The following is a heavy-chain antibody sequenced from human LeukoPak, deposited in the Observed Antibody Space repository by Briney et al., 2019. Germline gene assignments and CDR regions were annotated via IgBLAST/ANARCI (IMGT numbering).Heavy chain of an antibody. CDR2: ISSSGSTI. Sequence: GGSLRLSCAASGFTFSSYEMNWVRQAPGKGLEWVSYISSSGSTIYYADSVKGRFTISRDNAKNSLYLQMNSLRAEDTAVYYCARDSEYYGMDVWGQGTTVTVSS. CDR1: GFTFSSYE. J-gene: IGHJ6*02. CDR3: ARDSEYYGMDV. V-gene: IGHV3-48*03. D-gene: IGHD6-19*01.